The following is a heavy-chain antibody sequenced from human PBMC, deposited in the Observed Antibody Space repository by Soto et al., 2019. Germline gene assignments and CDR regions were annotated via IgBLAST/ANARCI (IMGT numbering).Heavy chain of an antibody. CDR1: GFTFSSYA. CDR2: ISGSGGST. D-gene: IGHD6-6*01. CDR3: AKVVAARPNLNWFDL. Sequence: GGSLRLSCAASGFTFSSYAMSWFRQAPGKGPEWVSAISGSGGSTYYADSVKGRFTISRDNSKNTLYLQMNSLRAEDTAVYYCAKVVAARPNLNWFDLCGQGTLVTVSS. J-gene: IGHJ5*02. V-gene: IGHV3-23*01.